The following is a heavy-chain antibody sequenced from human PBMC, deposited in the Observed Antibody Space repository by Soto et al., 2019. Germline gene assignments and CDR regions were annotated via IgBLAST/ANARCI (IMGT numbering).Heavy chain of an antibody. V-gene: IGHV4-59*08. CDR1: GGSISGYY. Sequence: QVQLQESGPGLVKPSETLSLSCTVSGGSISGYYCSWIRQPPGKGLEWIGYIYSSGRITYNPSLKSRGTIAVDTSKNQLSPTLSSVTAADMAVYYCARHSPSEVGAFHIWGQGTMVTVFS. CDR2: IYSSGRI. J-gene: IGHJ3*02. CDR3: ARHSPSEVGAFHI. D-gene: IGHD2-2*01.